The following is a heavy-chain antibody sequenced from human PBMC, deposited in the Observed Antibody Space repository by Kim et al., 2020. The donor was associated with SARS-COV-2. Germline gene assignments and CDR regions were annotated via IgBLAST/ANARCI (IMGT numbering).Heavy chain of an antibody. CDR1: GYTFTDYY. CDR2: IKPKTGGT. V-gene: IGHV1-2*02. CDR3: ARDNYGSGSYQGAFDV. J-gene: IGHJ3*01. D-gene: IGHD3-10*01. Sequence: ASVKVSCKASGYTFTDYYIHWVRQAPGRGLEWMGWIKPKTGGTNVAQKFQGRVTLTRATSTSTGYMELSSLRSDDTAVYYCARDNYGSGSYQGAFDVWGQGRMVTVSS.